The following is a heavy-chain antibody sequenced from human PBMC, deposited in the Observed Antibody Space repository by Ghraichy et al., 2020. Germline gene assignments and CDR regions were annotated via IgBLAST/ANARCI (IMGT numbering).Heavy chain of an antibody. D-gene: IGHD3-16*01. CDR2: TYYRSRWYN. CDR1: GDSVSSNRAG. CDR3: ARGAEGVFDY. Sequence: SQTISLTCAISGDSVSSNRAGWNWIRQSPSRGLEWLGRTYYRSRWYNDYAVSVKSRITINPDTSKNQFSLQLNSVTPEDTAVYYCARGAEGVFDYWGQGTLVAVSS. J-gene: IGHJ4*02. V-gene: IGHV6-1*01.